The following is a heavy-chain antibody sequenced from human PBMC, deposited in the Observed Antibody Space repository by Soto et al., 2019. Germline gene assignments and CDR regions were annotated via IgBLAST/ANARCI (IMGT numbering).Heavy chain of an antibody. V-gene: IGHV3-30*18. CDR3: AKDRGYYSSCCPFY. D-gene: IGHD6-13*01. CDR2: ISYDGTYK. CDR1: GSSFSSYG. Sequence: QVQLVESGGGVVQPGRSLRLSCAASGSSFSSYGIHWVRQVQGKGLEWVAVISYDGTYKHYADSVKGRFTFSRDKSKNTVYLQMNSLRAEDTAVYYCAKDRGYYSSCCPFYWGQGTLGTVSS. J-gene: IGHJ4*02.